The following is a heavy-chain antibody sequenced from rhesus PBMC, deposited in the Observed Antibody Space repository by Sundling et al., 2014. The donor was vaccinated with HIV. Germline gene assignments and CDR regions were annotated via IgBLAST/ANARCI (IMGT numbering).Heavy chain of an antibody. CDR2: ITYTGSS. CDR1: GGSISSGYYY. V-gene: IGHV4-122*02. Sequence: QVQLQESGPGLVKPSETLSLTCAVSGGSISSGYYYWSWIRQPPGKGLEWIAYITYTGSSNYNPSLMSRVTISRDTSKNQFSLKLSSVTAADTAVYYCAISERADFDYWGQGVLVTVSS. D-gene: IGHD2-33*01. CDR3: AISERADFDY. J-gene: IGHJ4*01.